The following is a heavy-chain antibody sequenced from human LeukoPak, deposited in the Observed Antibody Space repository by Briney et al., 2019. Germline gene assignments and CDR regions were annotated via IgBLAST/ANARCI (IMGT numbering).Heavy chain of an antibody. CDR3: ARGPSSNWSGLDF. Sequence: AGGSLRLSCAASGFSFSGHWMHWARQLPGKGLVWVSRISPTGSTTSYADSVKGRFTVSRDNAKNTLYLQVNNLRAEDTAVYYCARGPSSNWSGLDFWGQGTLVTVSS. V-gene: IGHV3-74*01. J-gene: IGHJ4*02. D-gene: IGHD6-13*01. CDR2: ISPTGSTT. CDR1: GFSFSGHW.